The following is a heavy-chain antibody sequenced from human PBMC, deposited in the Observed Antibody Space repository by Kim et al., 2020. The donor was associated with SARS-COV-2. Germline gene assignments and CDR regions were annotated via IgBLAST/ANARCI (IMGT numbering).Heavy chain of an antibody. CDR2: IWYDGSNK. CDR3: ARPYYLDYYDSSGLTGY. J-gene: IGHJ4*02. D-gene: IGHD3-22*01. CDR1: GFTFSSYG. Sequence: GGSLRLSCAASGFTFSSYGMHWVRQAPGKGLEWVAVIWYDGSNKYYADSVKGRFTISRDNSKNTLYLQMNSLRAEDTAVYYCARPYYLDYYDSSGLTGYWGQGTLVTVSS. V-gene: IGHV3-33*01.